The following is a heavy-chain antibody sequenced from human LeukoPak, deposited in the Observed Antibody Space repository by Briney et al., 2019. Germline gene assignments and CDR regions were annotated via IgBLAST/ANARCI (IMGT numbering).Heavy chain of an antibody. CDR2: ISAYGNT. Sequence: ASVKVSCKTSGYTFTIYGISWVRQAPGQGLEWMGLISAYGNTNYAQNLQGRVTMTTDTSTSTAYMELRSLRSDDTAVYYCARGIIGYYFDYWGQGTLVTVSS. D-gene: IGHD2-15*01. CDR1: GYTFTIYG. V-gene: IGHV1-18*01. CDR3: ARGIIGYYFDY. J-gene: IGHJ4*02.